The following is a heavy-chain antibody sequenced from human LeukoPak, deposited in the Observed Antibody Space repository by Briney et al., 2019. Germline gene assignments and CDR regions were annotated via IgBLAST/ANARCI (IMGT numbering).Heavy chain of an antibody. CDR3: ARSKMATISSIGY. CDR1: GGSISSYY. D-gene: IGHD5-24*01. CDR2: IYYSGST. Sequence: SETLSLTCTVSGGSISSYYWSWIRQPPGKGLEWIGYIYYSGSTNYNPSLKSRVTISVDTSKNQFSLKLSSVTAADTAVYYCARSKMATISSIGYWGQGTLVTVSS. V-gene: IGHV4-59*01. J-gene: IGHJ4*02.